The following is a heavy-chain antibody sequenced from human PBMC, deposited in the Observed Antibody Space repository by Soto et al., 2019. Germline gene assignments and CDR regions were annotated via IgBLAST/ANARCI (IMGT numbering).Heavy chain of an antibody. V-gene: IGHV1-18*04. Sequence: ASVKVSCKASGYTFTTYGISWVRQAPGQGLEWMGWISVYNGNTKYAKKFQGRVTMTTDTSTNTAYMDLRSLRSDDTAVYYCVRAKIRSSHYYGMDVWGQGTTVTVSS. CDR2: ISVYNGNT. CDR3: VRAKIRSSHYYGMDV. CDR1: GYTFTTYG. J-gene: IGHJ6*02.